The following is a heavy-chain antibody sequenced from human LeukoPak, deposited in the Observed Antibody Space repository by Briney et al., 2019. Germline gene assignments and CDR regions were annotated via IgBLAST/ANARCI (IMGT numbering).Heavy chain of an antibody. D-gene: IGHD1-1*01. CDR2: ISAYNGNT. Sequence: ASVKVSCKASGNTFSNNGISWVRQAPGQGLEWMGWISAYNGNTNYAQKLQGRVTMTTDTSTSTVYMELRSLRSDDTAVYYCATDNWNDGTFDYWGQGTLVTVSS. CDR3: ATDNWNDGTFDY. V-gene: IGHV1-18*01. J-gene: IGHJ4*02. CDR1: GNTFSNNG.